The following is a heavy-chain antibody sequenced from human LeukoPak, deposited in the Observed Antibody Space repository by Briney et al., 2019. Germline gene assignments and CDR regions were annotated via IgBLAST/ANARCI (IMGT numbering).Heavy chain of an antibody. J-gene: IGHJ3*02. V-gene: IGHV4-30-4*01. CDR2: IYYSGST. CDR3: AGGEATRAFDI. CDR1: GGSISSGDYY. Sequence: PSETLSLTCTVSGGSISSGDYYWSWIRQPPGKGLEWIGYIYYSGSTYYNPSLKSRVTISVDTSKNQFSLKLSSVTAADTAVYYCAGGEATRAFDIWGQGTMVTVSS.